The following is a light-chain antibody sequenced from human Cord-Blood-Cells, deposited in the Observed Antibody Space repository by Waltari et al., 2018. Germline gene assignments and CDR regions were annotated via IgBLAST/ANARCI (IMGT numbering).Light chain of an antibody. CDR1: QSVSSY. CDR2: DAS. CDR3: QQRSNWPLT. V-gene: IGKV3-11*01. J-gene: IGKJ4*01. Sequence: VLTQSPATLSFSTGDSATPSCRASQSVSSYLAWYQQKPGQAPRLLIYDASNRATGIPARFSGSGSGTDFTLTISSLEPEDFAVYYCQQRSNWPLTFGGGTKVEIK.